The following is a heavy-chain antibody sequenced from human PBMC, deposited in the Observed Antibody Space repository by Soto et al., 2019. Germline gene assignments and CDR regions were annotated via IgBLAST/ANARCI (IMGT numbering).Heavy chain of an antibody. D-gene: IGHD6-19*01. J-gene: IGHJ6*02. CDR1: GYTFTSYA. CDR2: INAGNGNT. Sequence: ASVKVSCKASGYTFTSYAMNWVRQAPGQRLEWMGWINAGNGNTKYSQKFQGRVTITRDTSASTAYMELSSLRSEDTAVYYCAREVGSGFYYYYYGMDVWGQGTTVTVSS. CDR3: AREVGSGFYYYYYGMDV. V-gene: IGHV1-3*01.